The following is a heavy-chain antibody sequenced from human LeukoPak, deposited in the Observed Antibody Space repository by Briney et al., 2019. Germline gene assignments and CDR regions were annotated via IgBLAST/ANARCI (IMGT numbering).Heavy chain of an antibody. Sequence: GGSLRLSCAASGLTFSSYWMSWVRQAPGKGLEWVANIKQDGSEKYYVDSVKGRFTISRDNAKNSLYLQMNSLRAEDTAVYYCARDKHGENWFDPWGQGTLVTVSS. CDR2: IKQDGSEK. J-gene: IGHJ5*02. V-gene: IGHV3-7*01. CDR3: ARDKHGENWFDP. CDR1: GLTFSSYW.